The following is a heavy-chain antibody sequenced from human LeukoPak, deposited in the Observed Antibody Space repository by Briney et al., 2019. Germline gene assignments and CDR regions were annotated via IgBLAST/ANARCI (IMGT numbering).Heavy chain of an antibody. CDR1: GGSISSGSYY. CDR3: ARVRGWYYFDY. J-gene: IGHJ4*02. Sequence: SQTLSLTCTVSGGSISSGSYYWSWIRQPAGKGLEWIGRIYTSGSTNYNPSLKSRVAISVDRSKNQFSLKLSSVTAADTAVYYCARVRGWYYFDYWGQGTLVTVSS. D-gene: IGHD6-19*01. CDR2: IYTSGST. V-gene: IGHV4-61*02.